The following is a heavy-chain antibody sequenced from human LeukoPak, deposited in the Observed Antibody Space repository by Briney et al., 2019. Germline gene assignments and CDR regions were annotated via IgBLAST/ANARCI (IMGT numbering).Heavy chain of an antibody. V-gene: IGHV5-51*01. J-gene: IGHJ4*02. CDR1: GYSFTNYW. D-gene: IGHD2-8*01. CDR3: ARRTAVYAIDY. Sequence: GESLKISCKGSGYSFTNYWIGWVRQMPGKGLEWMGIIYPGDSDTRYSPSFQGQVTIPADKSISTAYLQWSSLKASDTAMYYCARRTAVYAIDYWGQGTLVTVSS. CDR2: IYPGDSDT.